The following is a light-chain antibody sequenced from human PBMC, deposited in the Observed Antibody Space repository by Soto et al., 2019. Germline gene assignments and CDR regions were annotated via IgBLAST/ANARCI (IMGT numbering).Light chain of an antibody. CDR1: QSVRTTS. J-gene: IGKJ1*01. CDR3: QQYGRSLLWT. Sequence: IALTQSPGTLSLSPGETATLSCMATQSVRTTSLAWYQQRPGQAPRLLIYGVASRATGIPDRFSGSGSGTDFILTCSKLEPGDFGVYYCQQYGRSLLWTFGQGTKVEIK. CDR2: GVA. V-gene: IGKV3-20*01.